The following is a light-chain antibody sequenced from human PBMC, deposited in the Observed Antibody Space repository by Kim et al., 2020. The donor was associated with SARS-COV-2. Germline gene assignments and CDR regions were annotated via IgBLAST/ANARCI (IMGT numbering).Light chain of an antibody. CDR1: STGVGGYKN. CDR2: DDD. CDR3: TAYTDSSTVI. V-gene: IGLV2-14*03. J-gene: IGLJ2*01. Sequence: GQSLSITWCGSSTGVGGYKNAAWSQHHPGKATHFMIYDDDKRPSGIPSRFSGSKSGNTASLPISALQAGDEADYYCTAYTDSSTVIFGGGTQLTVL.